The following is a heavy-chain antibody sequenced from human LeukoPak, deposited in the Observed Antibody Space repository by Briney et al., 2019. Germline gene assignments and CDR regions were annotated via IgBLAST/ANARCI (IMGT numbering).Heavy chain of an antibody. CDR1: GFTFSSYA. V-gene: IGHV3-23*01. Sequence: GGSLRPSCAASGFTFSSYAMSWVRQAPGKGLEWVSAISGSGGSTYYADSVKGRFTISRDNSKNTLYLQMNSLRAEDTAVYYCARDQPAALGNYYYYGMDVWGKGTTVTVSS. CDR2: ISGSGGST. D-gene: IGHD2-2*01. CDR3: ARDQPAALGNYYYYGMDV. J-gene: IGHJ6*04.